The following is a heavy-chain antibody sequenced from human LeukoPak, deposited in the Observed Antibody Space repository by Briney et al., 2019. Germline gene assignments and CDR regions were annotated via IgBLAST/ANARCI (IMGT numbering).Heavy chain of an antibody. CDR2: INPNSGGT. J-gene: IGHJ4*02. D-gene: IGHD2-2*01. Sequence: ASVKVSCKASGYTFTGYYMHWVRQAPGQGLEWMGWINPNSGGTNYAQKFQGRVTMTRDTSISTAYMELSRLRSDDTAVYYCARDGDIVVVPAAYFDYWGQGTLATVSS. CDR1: GYTFTGYY. V-gene: IGHV1-2*02. CDR3: ARDGDIVVVPAAYFDY.